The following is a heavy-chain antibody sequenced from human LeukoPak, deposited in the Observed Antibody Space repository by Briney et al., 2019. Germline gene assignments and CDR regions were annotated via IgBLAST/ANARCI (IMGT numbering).Heavy chain of an antibody. D-gene: IGHD2-15*01. Sequence: GGSLRLSCAVSGFTFSSYWMHWVRQAPGKGLEWVAVISYDGNNKYYADSVKGRFTISRDNSKNTLFLQMNSLRAEDTAVYYCAKGVDYCSGGSCPADYWGPGTLVTVSS. CDR3: AKGVDYCSGGSCPADY. CDR2: ISYDGNNK. V-gene: IGHV3-30*18. CDR1: GFTFSSYW. J-gene: IGHJ4*02.